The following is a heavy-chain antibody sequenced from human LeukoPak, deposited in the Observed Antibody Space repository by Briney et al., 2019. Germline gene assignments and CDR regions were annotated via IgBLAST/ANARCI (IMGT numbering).Heavy chain of an antibody. V-gene: IGHV1-8*01. CDR2: MNPNSGNT. J-gene: IGHJ6*02. CDR1: GYTFTSYD. D-gene: IGHD3-3*01. Sequence: ASVKVSCKASGYTFTSYDINWVRQATGQGLEWMGWMNPNSGNTGYAQKFQGRVTMTRNTSISTAYMELSSLRSEDTAVYYCAGRRNTIFGVDYNYYGMDVWGQGTTVTVSS. CDR3: AGRRNTIFGVDYNYYGMDV.